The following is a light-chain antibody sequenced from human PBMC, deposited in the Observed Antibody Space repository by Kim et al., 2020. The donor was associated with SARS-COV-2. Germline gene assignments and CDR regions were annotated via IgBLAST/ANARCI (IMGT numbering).Light chain of an antibody. CDR1: EGFTTY. J-gene: IGKJ3*01. CDR3: QQYKSYQFT. V-gene: IGKV1-16*01. CDR2: ASS. Sequence: ASLGDRVTITCRAGEGFTTYLAWFQQKQVKAPKALFYASSTLPSGVPSPFCGSGSETDFSLTISSLQPEDFATYYCQQYKSYQFTFGPGTKVEIK.